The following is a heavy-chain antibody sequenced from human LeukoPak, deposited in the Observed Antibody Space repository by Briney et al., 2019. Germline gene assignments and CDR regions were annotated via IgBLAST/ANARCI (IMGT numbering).Heavy chain of an antibody. CDR3: AKGIYSSGWSYFDY. V-gene: IGHV3-23*01. Sequence: PGGSLRLSCAAFGFTFSNSAMSWVRQAPGKGLEWVSTLSGSGITTYYAYSVKGRFTISRDNSKNTLYLQMNSLRAEDTAVYYCAKGIYSSGWSYFDYWGHGTLVTVSS. J-gene: IGHJ4*01. D-gene: IGHD6-19*01. CDR1: GFTFSNSA. CDR2: LSGSGITT.